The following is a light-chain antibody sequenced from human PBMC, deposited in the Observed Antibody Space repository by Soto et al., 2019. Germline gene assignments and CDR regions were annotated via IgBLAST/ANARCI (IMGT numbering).Light chain of an antibody. CDR2: STS. J-gene: IGLJ2*01. CDR1: TGAVTSGHY. Sequence: QAVVTQEPSLTVSPGGTVTLTCASSTGAVTSGHYPNWFQQKPGQAPRALMYSTSNKHSWTPARFSGSLLGGKAALTLSGVQPEDEAEYYCLLYYGGAQVFCGGTKLTVL. CDR3: LLYYGGAQV. V-gene: IGLV7-43*01.